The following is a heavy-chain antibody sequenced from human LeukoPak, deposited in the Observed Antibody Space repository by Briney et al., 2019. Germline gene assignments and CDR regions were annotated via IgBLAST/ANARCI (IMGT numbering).Heavy chain of an antibody. V-gene: IGHV4-34*01. CDR3: ARGRVPVYYDSSGYGRHFDY. CDR2: INHSGST. J-gene: IGHJ4*02. Sequence: SETLSLTCAVYGGSFSGYYWSWIRQPPGKGLEWIGEINHSGSTNYNPSLKSRVTISVDTSKNQFSLKLSSVTAADTAVYYCARGRVPVYYDSSGYGRHFDYWAREPWSPSPQ. D-gene: IGHD3-22*01. CDR1: GGSFSGYY.